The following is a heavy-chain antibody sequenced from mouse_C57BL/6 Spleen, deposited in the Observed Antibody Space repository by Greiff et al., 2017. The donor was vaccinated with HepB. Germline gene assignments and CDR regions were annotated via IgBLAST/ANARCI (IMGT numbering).Heavy chain of an antibody. J-gene: IGHJ1*03. CDR2: IDPSDSYT. Sequence: QVQLQQPGAELVRPGTSVKLSCKASGYTFTSYWMHWVKQRPGQGLEWIGVIDPSDSYTNYNQKFKGKATLTVDTSSSTAYMQLSSLTSEDSAVYYCARWYYGSSYDWYFDVWGTGTTVTVSS. CDR1: GYTFTSYW. V-gene: IGHV1-59*01. D-gene: IGHD1-1*01. CDR3: ARWYYGSSYDWYFDV.